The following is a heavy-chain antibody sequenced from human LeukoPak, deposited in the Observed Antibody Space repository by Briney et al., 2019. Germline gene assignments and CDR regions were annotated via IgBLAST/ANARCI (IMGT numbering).Heavy chain of an antibody. CDR1: GYTFTGSY. J-gene: IGHJ4*02. Sequence: ASVKVSCKASGYTFTGSYMHWVRQAPGQGLEWMGRINPNSGGTSYAQRFQGRVTLTRDTSITTAYMELTSLTSDDTAVYYCARDRGSGDVFDYWGQGTLVTVSS. V-gene: IGHV1-2*06. CDR3: ARDRGSGDVFDY. CDR2: INPNSGGT. D-gene: IGHD3-10*01.